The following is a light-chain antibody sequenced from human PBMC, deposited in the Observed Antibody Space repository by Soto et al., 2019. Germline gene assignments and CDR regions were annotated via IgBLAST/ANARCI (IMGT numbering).Light chain of an antibody. J-gene: IGKJ3*01. V-gene: IGKV3-20*01. CDR2: GAS. CDR3: QHYGSSLFT. CDR1: QSVSSSN. Sequence: EIVLTQSPDTLSLSPGERVTLSCRASQSVSSSNLAWYQQKPGQAPRLLIYGASIRATGIPHRFSGSGSGTAFALTIGRLEPGDFSVFYCQHYGSSLFTFGPGTKVDIK.